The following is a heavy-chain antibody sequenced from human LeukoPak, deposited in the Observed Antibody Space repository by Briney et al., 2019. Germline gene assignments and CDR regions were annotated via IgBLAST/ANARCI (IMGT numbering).Heavy chain of an antibody. V-gene: IGHV3-20*04. D-gene: IGHD4-17*01. CDR1: GFTFDDYG. CDR2: INWNGGST. CDR3: ARASGTVTTDFDY. J-gene: IGHJ4*02. Sequence: GGSLTLSRAASGFTFDDYGMSWVRQAPGKGLEWVSGINWNGGSTGYADSVKGRFTISRDNAKNSLYLQMNSLRAEDTALYYCARASGTVTTDFDYWGQGTLVSVSS.